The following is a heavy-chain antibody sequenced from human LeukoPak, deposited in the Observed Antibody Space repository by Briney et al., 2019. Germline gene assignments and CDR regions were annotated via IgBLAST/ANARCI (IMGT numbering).Heavy chain of an antibody. CDR2: VNYRGST. V-gene: IGHV4-34*01. CDR1: GGSISSYY. Sequence: PSETLSLTCTVSGGSISSYYWSWIRQPPGKGLEWIGEVNYRGSTSYNPSLKSRVTISVDTSKNQFSLKLNSVTAADTAVYYCAGKAVAGPYFDYWGQGTLVTVSS. J-gene: IGHJ4*02. D-gene: IGHD6-19*01. CDR3: AGKAVAGPYFDY.